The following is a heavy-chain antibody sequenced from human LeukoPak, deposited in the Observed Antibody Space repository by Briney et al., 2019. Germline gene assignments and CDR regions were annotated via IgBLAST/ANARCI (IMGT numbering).Heavy chain of an antibody. V-gene: IGHV3-30*04. CDR3: ARGGYGPRIAAAGSSDY. J-gene: IGHJ4*02. CDR1: GFTFSSYA. Sequence: GGSLRLSCAASGFTFSSYAMHWVRQAPGKGLEWVAVISYDGSNKYYADSVKGRFTISRDNSKNTLYLQMNSLRAEDTAVYYCARGGYGPRIAAAGSSDYWGQGTLVTVSS. D-gene: IGHD6-13*01. CDR2: ISYDGSNK.